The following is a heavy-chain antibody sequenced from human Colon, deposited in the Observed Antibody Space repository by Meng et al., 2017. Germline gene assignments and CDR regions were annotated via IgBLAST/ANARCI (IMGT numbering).Heavy chain of an antibody. J-gene: IGHJ4*02. V-gene: IGHV2-5*02. CDR1: GFSLNTRAVG. D-gene: IGHD3-22*01. CDR2: IYWDDAK. Sequence: QIPLKEAGPTLVKHTQTLTLTCTFSGFSLNTRAVGVGWIRQPPGKALEWLALIYWDDAKEYSPSLKSRLTITKDTSKNQVVLTVTNMDPVDTATYYCAHSQGGYYHYWGQGTLVTVSS. CDR3: AHSQGGYYHY.